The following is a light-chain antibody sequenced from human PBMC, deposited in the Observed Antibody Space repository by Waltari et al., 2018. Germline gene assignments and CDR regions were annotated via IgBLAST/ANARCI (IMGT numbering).Light chain of an antibody. CDR3: QKYDSAPRT. CDR2: AAS. V-gene: IGKV1-27*01. J-gene: IGKJ1*01. Sequence: DIQMTQSPSSLSASVGDRVTITCRASQGITNYLAWYQHKPGKVPKLLIYAASTLHSGVPSRFSGSGSGTDFTLTISSLQPEDVATYYCQKYDSAPRTFGQGTKVEIK. CDR1: QGITNY.